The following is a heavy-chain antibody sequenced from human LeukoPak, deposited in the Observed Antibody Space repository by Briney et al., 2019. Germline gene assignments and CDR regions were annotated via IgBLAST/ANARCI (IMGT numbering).Heavy chain of an antibody. D-gene: IGHD6-19*01. V-gene: IGHV4-59*01. Sequence: SETLSLTCTVSGGSISRYYWSWIRQPPGKGLEWIGYIYYSGSTNYNPSLKSRVTISVDTSKNQFSLKLSSVTAADTAVYYCARDLVAGYFDYWGQGTLVTVSS. J-gene: IGHJ4*02. CDR1: GGSISRYY. CDR2: IYYSGST. CDR3: ARDLVAGYFDY.